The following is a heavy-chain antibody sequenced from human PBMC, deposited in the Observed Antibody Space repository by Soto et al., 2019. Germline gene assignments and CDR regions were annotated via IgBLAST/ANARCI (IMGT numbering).Heavy chain of an antibody. CDR2: IWYDGSNK. J-gene: IGHJ4*02. Sequence: QVQLVESGGGVVQPGRSLRLSCAASGFTFSSYGMHWVRQAPGKGLEWVAVIWYDGSNKYYADSVKGRFTISRDNSKNTMYLQMTSLRAEDTAVYYCARDYCTNGVCYSRFDYWGQGTLVTVSS. CDR1: GFTFSSYG. D-gene: IGHD2-8*01. CDR3: ARDYCTNGVCYSRFDY. V-gene: IGHV3-33*01.